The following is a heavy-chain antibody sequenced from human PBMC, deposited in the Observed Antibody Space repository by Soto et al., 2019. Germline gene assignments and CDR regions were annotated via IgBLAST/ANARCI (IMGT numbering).Heavy chain of an antibody. CDR1: GFTFSSYC. CDR2: INSDGSST. D-gene: IGHD3-3*01. Sequence: XGFLRLSCAASGFTFSSYCMHWVRQAPGKGLVWVSRINSDGSSTSYADSVKGRFTISRDNAKNTLYLQMNSLRAEDTAVYYCARDVYDFWTIHDAFDIWGQGTMVTVSS. V-gene: IGHV3-74*01. J-gene: IGHJ3*02. CDR3: ARDVYDFWTIHDAFDI.